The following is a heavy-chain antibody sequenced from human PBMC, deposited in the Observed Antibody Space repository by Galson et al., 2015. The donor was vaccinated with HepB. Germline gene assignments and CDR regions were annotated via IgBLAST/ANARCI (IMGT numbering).Heavy chain of an antibody. CDR3: ARARVDYGDYGVHTG. CDR1: SYG. J-gene: IGHJ4*02. Sequence: SYGMHWVRQAPGKGLEWVAVISYDGSNKYYADSVKGRFTISRDNSKNTLYLQMNSLRSEDTAVYYCARARVDYGDYGVHTGWGQGTLVTVSS. CDR2: ISYDGSNK. V-gene: IGHV3-30*03. D-gene: IGHD4-17*01.